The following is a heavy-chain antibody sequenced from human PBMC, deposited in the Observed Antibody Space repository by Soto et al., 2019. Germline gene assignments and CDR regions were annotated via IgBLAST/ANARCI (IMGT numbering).Heavy chain of an antibody. V-gene: IGHV1-18*01. Sequence: ASVKVSCKASGYTFISYGISWVRQAPGQGLEWMGWISAYNGNTNYAQKFQGRVTMTTDTSTSTAYMELRSLRSDDTAVYYCARGEKYCTSGVCFFYGMDVWGKGPTVTVSS. CDR3: ARGEKYCTSGVCFFYGMDV. D-gene: IGHD2-8*01. J-gene: IGHJ6*04. CDR1: GYTFISYG. CDR2: ISAYNGNT.